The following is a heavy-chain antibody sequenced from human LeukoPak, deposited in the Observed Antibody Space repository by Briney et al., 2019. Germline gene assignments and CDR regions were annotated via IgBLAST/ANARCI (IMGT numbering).Heavy chain of an antibody. CDR2: ISGSGGST. CDR1: EFTVSTNY. V-gene: IGHV3-23*01. J-gene: IGHJ4*02. Sequence: GGSLRLSCAASEFTVSTNYMNWVRQAPGKGLEWVSAISGSGGSTYYADSVKGRFTISRDNSKNTLYLQMNSLRAEDTAVYYCARGSRTVTTRMEFDYWGQGTLVTVSP. CDR3: ARGSRTVTTRMEFDY. D-gene: IGHD4-17*01.